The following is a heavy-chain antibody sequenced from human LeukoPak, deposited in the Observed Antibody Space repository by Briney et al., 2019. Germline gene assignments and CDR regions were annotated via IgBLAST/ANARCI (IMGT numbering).Heavy chain of an antibody. CDR3: ARGLGTRWFFDY. J-gene: IGHJ4*02. CDR1: GGTFSSYA. CDR2: IIPVFGTT. Sequence: ASVKVSCXASGGTFSSYALSWVRQAPGQGLEWMGRIIPVFGTTTYAQKFQGRVTITADESTTTAYMELRRLTSEDTAMYYCARGLGTRWFFDYWGQGTLVTVSS. D-gene: IGHD1-1*01. V-gene: IGHV1-69*13.